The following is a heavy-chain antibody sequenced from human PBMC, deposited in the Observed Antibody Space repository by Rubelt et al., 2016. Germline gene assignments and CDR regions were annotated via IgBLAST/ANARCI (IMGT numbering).Heavy chain of an antibody. CDR1: GGSISGSNCR. J-gene: IGHJ4*02. D-gene: IGHD3-22*01. Sequence: QLQLQESGPGLVKPSETLSLTCTLSGGSISGSNCRWGWIRQPPGKGLEWIGNVHYDGTTDYTPSLKSRVTISLDTSKSQFALKLSSVTAADTAFYYCAKLDTTGPEEYWGQGTLVTVSS. CDR2: VHYDGTT. V-gene: IGHV4-39*01. CDR3: AKLDTTGPEEY.